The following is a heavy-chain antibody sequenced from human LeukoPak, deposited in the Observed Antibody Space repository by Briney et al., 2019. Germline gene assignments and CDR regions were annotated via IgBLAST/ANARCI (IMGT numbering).Heavy chain of an antibody. V-gene: IGHV3-53*01. CDR1: GFIVSSSY. CDR2: IYTGETT. D-gene: IGHD3-16*01. CDR3: ARDRSTYIPDYFDY. Sequence: GGSLRLSCAASGFIVSSSYMTWVRQAPGKGLEWVSIIYTGETTYYADSVKGRFTISKDNSKNTIYLQMNSLRAEDTAVYYCARDRSTYIPDYFDYWGQGTLVTVSS. J-gene: IGHJ4*02.